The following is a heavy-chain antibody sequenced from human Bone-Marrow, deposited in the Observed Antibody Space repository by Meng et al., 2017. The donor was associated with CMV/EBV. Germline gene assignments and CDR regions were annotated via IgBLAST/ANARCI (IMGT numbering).Heavy chain of an antibody. J-gene: IGHJ4*02. CDR1: GGSISSSSYY. CDR3: ARAPPHYYDSSGYSVDY. CDR2: IYYSGST. V-gene: IGHV4-39*07. D-gene: IGHD3-22*01. Sequence: QASGHGRVNTSEPVAPACTVSGGSISSSSYYWGWSRQPPGKGLEWIGSIYYSGSTYYNPSLKSRVTISVDTSKNQFSLKLSSVTAADTAVYYCARAPPHYYDSSGYSVDYWGQGTLVTVSS.